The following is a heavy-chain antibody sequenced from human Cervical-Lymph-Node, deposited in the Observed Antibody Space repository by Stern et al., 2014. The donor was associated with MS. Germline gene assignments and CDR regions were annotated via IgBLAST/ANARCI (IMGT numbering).Heavy chain of an antibody. CDR3: ARAVLYYGSGSYSNHFDY. CDR2: IYYSGST. D-gene: IGHD3-10*01. Sequence: QVQLVESGPGLVKPSETLSLTCTVSGGSISSYYWNWIRPPPGKGLEWVGYIYYSGSTNYNPSLKSRVTISVDTSRNQFSLTLNSVTAADTAVYYCARAVLYYGSGSYSNHFDYWGQGTLVTVSS. J-gene: IGHJ4*02. CDR1: GGSISSYY. V-gene: IGHV4-59*01.